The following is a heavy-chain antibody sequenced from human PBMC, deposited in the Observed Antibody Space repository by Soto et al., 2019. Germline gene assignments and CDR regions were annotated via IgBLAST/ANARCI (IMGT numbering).Heavy chain of an antibody. D-gene: IGHD6-19*01. CDR3: AKEYEYSSGWERIDY. CDR1: GFTFSSYA. V-gene: IGHV3-23*01. J-gene: IGHJ4*02. Sequence: VQLLESGGGLVQPGGSLRLSCAASGFTFSSYAVSWVRQAPGKGLEWVSAISGSGVSTYYADSVKGRFTISRDNSKNTLYLQMNSLRAEDTAVYYCAKEYEYSSGWERIDYWGQGTLVTVSS. CDR2: ISGSGVST.